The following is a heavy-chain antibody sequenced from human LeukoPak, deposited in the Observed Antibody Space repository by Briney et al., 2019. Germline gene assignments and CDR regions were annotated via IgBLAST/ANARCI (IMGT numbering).Heavy chain of an antibody. V-gene: IGHV3-23*01. CDR1: GFTFSTYA. Sequence: PGGSLRLSCAASGFTFSTYAMSWVRQAPGRGLEWVSAISGSGGSTYYAGSVKGRFTISRDNSKNTLYVQMNSLRAEDTAAYYCAKSRASSGVAPAGYDYWGQGTLVTVSS. D-gene: IGHD6-13*01. CDR3: AKSRASSGVAPAGYDY. J-gene: IGHJ4*02. CDR2: ISGSGGST.